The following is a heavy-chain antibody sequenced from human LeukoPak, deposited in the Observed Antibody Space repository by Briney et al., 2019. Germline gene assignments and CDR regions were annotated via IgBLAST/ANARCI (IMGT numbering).Heavy chain of an antibody. CDR1: GGSISSGSYY. J-gene: IGHJ3*02. V-gene: IGHV4-61*02. Sequence: PSETLSLTCTVSGGSISSGSYYWSWIRQPAGKGLEWIGRIYTSGSTNYNPSLKSRVTISVDTSKNQFSLKLSSVTAADTAVYYCARLVGPMAWAFDIWGQGTMVTVSS. CDR3: ARLVGPMAWAFDI. CDR2: IYTSGST. D-gene: IGHD1-26*01.